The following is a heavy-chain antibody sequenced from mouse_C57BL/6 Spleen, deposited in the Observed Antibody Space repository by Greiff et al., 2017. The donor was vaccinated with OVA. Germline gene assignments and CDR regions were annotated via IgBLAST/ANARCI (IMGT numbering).Heavy chain of an antibody. D-gene: IGHD1-1*01. CDR3: ARRGYGSSYDYFDY. J-gene: IGHJ2*01. Sequence: QVQLKQSGPELVKPGASVKISCKASGYAFSSSWMNWVKQRPGKGLEWIGRIYPGDGDTNYNGKFKGKATLTADKSSSTAYMQLSSLTSEDSAVCFCARRGYGSSYDYFDYWGQGTTLTVSS. CDR2: IYPGDGDT. V-gene: IGHV1-82*01. CDR1: GYAFSSSW.